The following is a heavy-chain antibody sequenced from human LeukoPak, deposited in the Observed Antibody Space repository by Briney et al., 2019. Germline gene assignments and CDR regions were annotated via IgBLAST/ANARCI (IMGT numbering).Heavy chain of an antibody. J-gene: IGHJ5*02. V-gene: IGHV4-39*07. CDR1: GGSISSSSYY. CDR3: ARAYSYGNWFDP. CDR2: IYYSGST. D-gene: IGHD5-18*01. Sequence: SETLSLTCTVSGGSISSSSYYWGWIRQPPGKGLEWIGSIYYSGSTYYNPSLKSRVTISVDTSKNQFSLKPSSVTAADTAVYYCARAYSYGNWFDPWGQGTLVTVSS.